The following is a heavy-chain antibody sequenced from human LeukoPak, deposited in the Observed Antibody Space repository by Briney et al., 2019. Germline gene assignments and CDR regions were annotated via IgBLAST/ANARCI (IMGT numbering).Heavy chain of an antibody. CDR1: GGSFSGYY. D-gene: IGHD3-10*01. Sequence: KPSETLSLTCAVYGGSFSGYYWSWIRQPPGKGLEWIGRIYTSGSTNYNPSLKSRVTMSVDTSKNQFSLKLSSVTAADTAVYYCARGRYYYGSGEDWFDPWGQGTLVTVSS. V-gene: IGHV4-59*10. J-gene: IGHJ5*02. CDR2: IYTSGST. CDR3: ARGRYYYGSGEDWFDP.